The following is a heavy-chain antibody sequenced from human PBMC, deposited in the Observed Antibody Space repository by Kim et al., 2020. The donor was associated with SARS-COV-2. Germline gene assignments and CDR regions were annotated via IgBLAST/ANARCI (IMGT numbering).Heavy chain of an antibody. D-gene: IGHD3-3*01. Sequence: SQTLTLTCAISGDSVSSNRAAWNWIRQSPSRGLEWLGRTYYRSKWFNEYALSVQSRITISPDTARNQFSLQLNYVTPEDTSVYYCARGNYDFDSWGQGTL. CDR3: ARGNYDFDS. J-gene: IGHJ4*02. CDR2: TYYRSKWFN. V-gene: IGHV6-1*01. CDR1: GDSVSSNRAA.